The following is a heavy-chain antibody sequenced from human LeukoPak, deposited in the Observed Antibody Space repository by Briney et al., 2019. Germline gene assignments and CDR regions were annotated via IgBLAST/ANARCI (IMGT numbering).Heavy chain of an antibody. V-gene: IGHV3-23*01. J-gene: IGHJ4*02. D-gene: IGHD3-10*01. CDR2: ISGSGGST. Sequence: GGSLRLSCAASGFAFSSYAMSWVRQAPGKGLEWVSAISGSGGSTYYADSVKGRFTISRDNSKNTLYLQMNSLRAEDTAVYYCAKVGYGSGSYYTFFFDYWGQGTLVTVSS. CDR1: GFAFSSYA. CDR3: AKVGYGSGSYYTFFFDY.